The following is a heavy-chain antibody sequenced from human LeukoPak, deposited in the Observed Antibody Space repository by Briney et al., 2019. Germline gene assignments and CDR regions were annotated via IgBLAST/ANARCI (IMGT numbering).Heavy chain of an antibody. CDR2: IHSGGDI. V-gene: IGHV3-66*04. CDR3: VRHLDS. Sequence: GGSLTLSCAASGFTFRSYVMSWVRQAPGKGLEWVSIIHSGGDIFYADSVKGRFTISRDTSTNTPYLQMNGRRAEAAAGIYCVRHLDSWGQGTLVTVSS. J-gene: IGHJ4*02. CDR1: GFTFRSYV.